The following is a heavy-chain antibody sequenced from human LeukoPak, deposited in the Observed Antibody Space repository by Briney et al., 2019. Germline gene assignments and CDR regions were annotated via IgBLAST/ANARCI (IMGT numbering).Heavy chain of an antibody. Sequence: ASVKVSCKGSEYSFSNYDINWVRQATGQGLEWMGWMNPKSGNTDYAQKFKGRVTLTRDTSTNTAYMDLSSLTSDDTAIYYCARVPQLGYCSGGSCYRFDIWGQGTLVIVSS. J-gene: IGHJ3*02. V-gene: IGHV1-8*02. CDR2: MNPKSGNT. D-gene: IGHD2-15*01. CDR1: EYSFSNYD. CDR3: ARVPQLGYCSGGSCYRFDI.